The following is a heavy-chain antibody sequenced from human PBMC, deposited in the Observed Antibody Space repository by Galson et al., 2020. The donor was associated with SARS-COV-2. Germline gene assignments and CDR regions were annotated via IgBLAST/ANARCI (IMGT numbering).Heavy chain of an antibody. Sequence: SVKVSCKASGGTFSSYAISWVRQAPGQGLELMGGIIPIFGTANYAQKFQGRVTITADESTSTAYMELSSLRSEDTAVYYCARYDYGDYETPGGDYYYGMDVWGQGTTVTVSS. CDR1: GGTFSSYA. D-gene: IGHD4-17*01. V-gene: IGHV1-69*13. J-gene: IGHJ6*02. CDR3: ARYDYGDYETPGGDYYYGMDV. CDR2: IIPIFGTA.